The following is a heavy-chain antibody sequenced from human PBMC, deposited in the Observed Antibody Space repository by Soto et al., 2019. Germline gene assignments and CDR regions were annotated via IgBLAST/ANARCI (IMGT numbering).Heavy chain of an antibody. V-gene: IGHV2-70*11. CDR1: GFSLITSGMC. J-gene: IGHJ3*02. CDR3: ARIPYSGYDSSFAFDI. D-gene: IGHD5-12*01. Sequence: SGPTLVNPTQTLTLTFTFSGFSLITSGMCVSWIRQPPGKALEWLARIDWDDDKYYSTSLKTRLTISKDTSKNQVVLTMTNMDPVDTATYYCARIPYSGYDSSFAFDIWGQGTMVTVSS. CDR2: IDWDDDK.